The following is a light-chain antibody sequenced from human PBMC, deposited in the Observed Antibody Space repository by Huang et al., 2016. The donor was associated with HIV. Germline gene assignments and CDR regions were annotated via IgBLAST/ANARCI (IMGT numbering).Light chain of an antibody. J-gene: IGKJ4*01. CDR1: QSVSSY. Sequence: EIVLTQSPATLFLSPGERATLSCRASQSVSSYLAWYQQKPGQAPRLLIYDTFNRATGIPARFSGSGSGTDFTLTISSLEPEDFVVYYCQQRSDWPLTFGGGTKVEIK. CDR2: DTF. CDR3: QQRSDWPLT. V-gene: IGKV3-11*01.